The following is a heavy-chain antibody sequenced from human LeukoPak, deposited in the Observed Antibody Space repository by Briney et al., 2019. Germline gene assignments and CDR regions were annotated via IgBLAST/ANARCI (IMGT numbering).Heavy chain of an antibody. CDR2: INSDGSST. Sequence: GGSLRLSCAASGFTFSRYWMHWVRQAPGKGLVWVSRINSDGSSTSYADSVKGRFTISRDNAKNTLYLQMNSLRAEDTAVYYCARDLYDSSGYPNHHFDYWGQGTLVTVSS. CDR3: ARDLYDSSGYPNHHFDY. D-gene: IGHD3-22*01. J-gene: IGHJ4*02. V-gene: IGHV3-74*01. CDR1: GFTFSRYW.